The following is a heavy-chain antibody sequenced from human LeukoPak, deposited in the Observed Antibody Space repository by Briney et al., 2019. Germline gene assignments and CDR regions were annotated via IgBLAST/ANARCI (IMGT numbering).Heavy chain of an antibody. CDR2: ISGSGGST. CDR3: AKPKDTMVRGVPDY. CDR1: GFTFSSYA. Sequence: PGGSLRLSCAASGFTFSSYAMSWVRQAPGKGLEWVSAISGSGGSTYYADSVKGRFTISRDNSKNTLYLQMNSLRAEDTAVCYCAKPKDTMVRGVPDYWGQGTLVTVST. V-gene: IGHV3-23*01. J-gene: IGHJ4*02. D-gene: IGHD3-10*01.